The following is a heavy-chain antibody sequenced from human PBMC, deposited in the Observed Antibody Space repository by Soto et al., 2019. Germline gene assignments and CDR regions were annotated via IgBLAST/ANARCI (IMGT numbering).Heavy chain of an antibody. J-gene: IGHJ5*02. Sequence: ASVKVSCKASGYTFTSYGISWVRQAPGQGLEWMGWISAYNGNTNYAQKLQGRVTMTTDTSTSTAYMELRSLRSDNTAVYYCARGSLRFLERLPIWGNWFDPWGQGTLVTVSS. CDR2: ISAYNGNT. V-gene: IGHV1-18*01. CDR3: ARGSLRFLERLPIWGNWFDP. CDR1: GYTFTSYG. D-gene: IGHD3-3*01.